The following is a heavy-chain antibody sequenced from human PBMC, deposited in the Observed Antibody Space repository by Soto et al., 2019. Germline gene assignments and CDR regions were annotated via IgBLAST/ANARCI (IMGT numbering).Heavy chain of an antibody. CDR2: IYYSGST. Sequence: SETLSLTCTVSGGSISIYYWSWIRQPPGKGLEWIGYIYYSGSTNYNPSLKSRVTISVDTSKNQFSLKLSSVTAADTAVYYCARGITMVRGPWLFDYWGQGTLVTSPQ. CDR3: ARGITMVRGPWLFDY. J-gene: IGHJ4*02. CDR1: GGSISIYY. V-gene: IGHV4-59*01. D-gene: IGHD3-10*01.